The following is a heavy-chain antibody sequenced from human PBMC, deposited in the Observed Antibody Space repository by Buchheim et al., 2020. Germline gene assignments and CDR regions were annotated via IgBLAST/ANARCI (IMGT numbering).Heavy chain of an antibody. D-gene: IGHD3-9*01. CDR1: GFTFSSYG. V-gene: IGHV3-30*02. J-gene: IGHJ4*02. CDR2: IRYDGSNK. Sequence: QVQLVESGGGVVQPGRSLRLSCAASGFTFSSYGMHWVRQAPGKGLEWVAFIRYDGSNKYYADSAKGRFTISRDNSKNTLYLQMNSLRAEDTAVYYCAKEYFDWLLGSFDYWGQGTL. CDR3: AKEYFDWLLGSFDY.